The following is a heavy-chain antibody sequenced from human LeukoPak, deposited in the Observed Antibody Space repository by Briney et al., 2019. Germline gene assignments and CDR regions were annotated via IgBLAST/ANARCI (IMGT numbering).Heavy chain of an antibody. V-gene: IGHV4-59*01. CDR2: IYDSGST. D-gene: IGHD3-22*01. CDR1: GGSISSYY. CDR3: ARQSISGSSLSYFDY. J-gene: IGHJ4*02. Sequence: KASETLSLTCTVSGGSISSYYWSWLRQPPGKGLXXXXXIYDSGSTNYNPSLKSRLTISVDTSKNQCSLKLSSVTAADTAVYYCARQSISGSSLSYFDYWGQGTLVNVSS.